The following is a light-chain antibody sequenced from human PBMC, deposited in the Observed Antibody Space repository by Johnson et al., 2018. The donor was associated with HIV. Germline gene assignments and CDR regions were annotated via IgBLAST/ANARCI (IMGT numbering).Light chain of an antibody. CDR2: SHN. Sequence: QPVLTQPPSASGTPGQRVTISCSGSSSNIESNTVNWYQQLPGTAPKLLMYSHNQRPSGVPDRFSGSKSGTSASLAISGLQAEDAADYYCAAWDDSLNVHVFGTGTKVTVL. V-gene: IGLV1-44*01. CDR3: AAWDDSLNVHV. J-gene: IGLJ1*01. CDR1: SSNIESNT.